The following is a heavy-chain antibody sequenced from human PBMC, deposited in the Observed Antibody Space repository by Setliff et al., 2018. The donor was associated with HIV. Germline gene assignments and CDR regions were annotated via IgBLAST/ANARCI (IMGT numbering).Heavy chain of an antibody. CDR2: IYYYSGST. CDR1: GGSISSRSYY. D-gene: IGHD6-19*01. CDR3: ASTGYSSGWSFDY. Sequence: PSETLSLTCTVSGGSISSRSYYWGWIRQPPGKGLEWIGYIYYYSGSTYYNPSLKSRVTISVDTSKNQFSLKLSSVTAADTAVYYCASTGYSSGWSFDYWGQGTLVTVSS. J-gene: IGHJ4*02. V-gene: IGHV4-39*07.